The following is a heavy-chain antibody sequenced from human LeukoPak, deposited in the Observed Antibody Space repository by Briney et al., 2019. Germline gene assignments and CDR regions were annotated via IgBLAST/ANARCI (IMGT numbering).Heavy chain of an antibody. D-gene: IGHD3-9*01. V-gene: IGHV3-7*01. Sequence: GGSLRLSCAASGFTFSDYWMSWVRQAPGKGLEWVANIKQDGSQKYYGDSVKGRFTISRDNANNSLFLQMNSLRAEDTAVYFCVRDFLAYVLTGLDDAFDIWGQGTMVTVSS. J-gene: IGHJ3*02. CDR1: GFTFSDYW. CDR3: VRDFLAYVLTGLDDAFDI. CDR2: IKQDGSQK.